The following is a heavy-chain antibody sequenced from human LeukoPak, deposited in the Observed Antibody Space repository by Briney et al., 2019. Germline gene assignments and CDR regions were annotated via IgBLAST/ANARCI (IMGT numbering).Heavy chain of an antibody. CDR3: AMGAAAVAEVY. CDR2: ISAYNGNT. V-gene: IGHV1-18*01. CDR1: GYSFTSYG. D-gene: IGHD6-19*01. J-gene: IGHJ4*02. Sequence: ASVKVSCKASGYSFTSYGVSWVRQAPGQGLEWMGWISAYNGNTNYAQNLQGRVTMTTDTSTSTAYMELSRLRSDDTAVYYCAMGAAAVAEVYWGQGTLVTVSS.